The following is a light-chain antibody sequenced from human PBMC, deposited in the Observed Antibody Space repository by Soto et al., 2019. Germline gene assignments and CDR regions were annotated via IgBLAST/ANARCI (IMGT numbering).Light chain of an antibody. Sequence: IQLTQSPSTLSASVGDRVTITCRASQSISAWVAWYQQKSGKAPKPLIYGASILESGVPSRFSGSGSGTEFNITISSLQPDDFATYYCQQYNSQWTFGQGTKV. CDR1: QSISAW. CDR3: QQYNSQWT. J-gene: IGKJ1*01. V-gene: IGKV1-5*01. CDR2: GAS.